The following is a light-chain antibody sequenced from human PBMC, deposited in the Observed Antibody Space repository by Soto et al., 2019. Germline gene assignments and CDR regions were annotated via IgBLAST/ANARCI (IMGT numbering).Light chain of an antibody. J-gene: IGKJ1*01. CDR3: QQPSNAART. V-gene: IGKV3-11*01. Sequence: RAIQNISSYLIWYQQKPGQAPRLLIYDVSNRATGIPARFSGSGSGTDFTLTISTLHPCYSAFQYYQQPSNAARTFGRGTKVDIK. CDR1: QNISSY. CDR2: DVS.